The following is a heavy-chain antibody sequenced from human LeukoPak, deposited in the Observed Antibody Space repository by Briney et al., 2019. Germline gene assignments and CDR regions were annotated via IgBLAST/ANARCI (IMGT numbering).Heavy chain of an antibody. V-gene: IGHV3-23*01. D-gene: IGHD3-16*01. CDR2: IGGGGGDT. Sequence: GGSLRLSCAASGFTFSSYAMNWVRQAPGKGLEWVSAIGGGGGDTYYADSVKGRFTISRDNSKNTVYLQMDSLRAEDTAVYYCAKDRNPMITFGGAYYYYGMDVWGQGTTVTVSS. CDR3: AKDRNPMITFGGAYYYYGMDV. CDR1: GFTFSSYA. J-gene: IGHJ6*02.